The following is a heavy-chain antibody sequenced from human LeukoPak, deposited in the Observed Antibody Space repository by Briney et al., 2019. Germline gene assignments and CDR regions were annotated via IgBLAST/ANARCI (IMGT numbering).Heavy chain of an antibody. D-gene: IGHD1-26*01. V-gene: IGHV1-46*01. Sequence: ASVKVSCKASGYSFTTYYMHWVRQAPGQGLEWMGIIDPSRGTATYAQKFQGRVTITRDTSTTTVYMELSSLRSEDTAVYYCAREGEWELEVIGGYWGQGTLVTVS. J-gene: IGHJ4*02. CDR2: IDPSRGTA. CDR1: GYSFTTYY. CDR3: AREGEWELEVIGGY.